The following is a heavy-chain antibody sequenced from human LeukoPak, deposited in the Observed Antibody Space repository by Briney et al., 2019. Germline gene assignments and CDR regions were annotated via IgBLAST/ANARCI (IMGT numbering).Heavy chain of an antibody. Sequence: PGGSLRLSCAASGFTFSSYGMHWVRQAPGKGLEWVAFIRYDGSNKYYADSVKGRFTISRDNSKNTLYLQMNSLRAEDTAVYYCAREPPQYAKYYFDYWGQGTLVTVSS. CDR3: AREPPQYAKYYFDY. CDR2: IRYDGSNK. J-gene: IGHJ4*02. D-gene: IGHD2-8*01. CDR1: GFTFSSYG. V-gene: IGHV3-30*02.